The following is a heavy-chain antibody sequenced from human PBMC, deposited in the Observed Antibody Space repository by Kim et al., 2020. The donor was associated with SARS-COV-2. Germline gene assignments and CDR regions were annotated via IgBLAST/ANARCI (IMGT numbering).Heavy chain of an antibody. CDR2: IYPGDSDT. V-gene: IGHV5-51*01. CDR3: ASLPRGIAARRYFDY. J-gene: IGHJ4*02. CDR1: GYSFTSYW. D-gene: IGHD6-6*01. Sequence: GESLKISCKGSGYSFTSYWIGWVRQMPGKGLEWMGIIYPGDSDTRYSPSFQGQVTISADKSISTAYLQWSSLKASDTAMYYCASLPRGIAARRYFDYWGQGTLVTVSS.